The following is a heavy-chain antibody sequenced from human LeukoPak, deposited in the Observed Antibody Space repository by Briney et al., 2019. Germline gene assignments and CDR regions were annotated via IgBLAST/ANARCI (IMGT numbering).Heavy chain of an antibody. D-gene: IGHD5-18*01. V-gene: IGHV3-9*03. CDR2: ISWNSGSI. CDR3: AKSGRCSYGGYFDY. CDR1: GFTFDDYA. J-gene: IGHJ4*02. Sequence: PGGSLRLSCAASGFTFDDYAMHWVRQAPGKGLEWVSGISWNSGSIGYADSVKGRFTISRGNAKNSLYLQMNSLRSEDMALYYCAKSGRCSYGGYFDYWGQGTLVTVSS.